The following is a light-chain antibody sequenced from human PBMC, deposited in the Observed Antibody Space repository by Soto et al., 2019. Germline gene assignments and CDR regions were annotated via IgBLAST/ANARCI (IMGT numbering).Light chain of an antibody. Sequence: EIVLTQSPATLSLSPGERATLSCRASQSVSSYLAWYQQKPGQAPRLLIYDASNRATGIPARFSGSGSGTDFTLPFSTLEPEDFAVYYCQQRRNWPTFGKGTKV. CDR3: QQRRNWPT. V-gene: IGKV3-11*01. CDR1: QSVSSY. J-gene: IGKJ1*01. CDR2: DAS.